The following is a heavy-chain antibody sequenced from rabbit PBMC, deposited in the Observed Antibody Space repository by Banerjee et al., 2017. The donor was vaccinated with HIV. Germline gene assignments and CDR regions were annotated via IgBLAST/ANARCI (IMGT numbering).Heavy chain of an antibody. D-gene: IGHD1-1*01. J-gene: IGHJ4*01. CDR3: ARALVDTGGYGL. Sequence: ELIACIYTTSGSTWYASWVNGRFAISKTSNTVDLKMTSLTAADTATYFCARALVDTGGYGLWGPGTLVTVS. V-gene: IGHV1S43*01. CDR2: IYTTSGST.